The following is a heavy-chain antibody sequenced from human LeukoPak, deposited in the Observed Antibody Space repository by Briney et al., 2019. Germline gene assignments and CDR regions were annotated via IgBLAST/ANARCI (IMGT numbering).Heavy chain of an antibody. CDR2: ISAYNGNT. V-gene: IGHV1-18*01. CDR1: GYTFTSYG. Sequence: ASVKVSCKASGYTFTSYGISWVRQAPGQGLEWMGWISAYNGNTNYAQKLQGRVTMTTDTSTSTAYMELRSLRSDDTAVYYCAMSGNAVFQMYNWLDPWGQGTLVTVSS. CDR3: AMSGNAVFQMYNWLDP. D-gene: IGHD4-23*01. J-gene: IGHJ5*02.